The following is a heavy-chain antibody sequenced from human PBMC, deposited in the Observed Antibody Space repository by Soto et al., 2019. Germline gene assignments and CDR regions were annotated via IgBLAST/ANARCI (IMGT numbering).Heavy chain of an antibody. V-gene: IGHV3-21*01. CDR1: GFTFSSYG. CDR3: ARDQDTSLAIYYYYGMDV. Sequence: EVQLVESGGGLVKPGGSLRLSCAASGFTFSSYGMNWVRQTPGKGLEWVSSISSTSNYIYYADSVKGRFTISRDNAKNSLYLQMNSLRAEDTDVYYCARDQDTSLAIYYYYGMDVWGQGTTVTVSS. CDR2: ISSTSNYI. J-gene: IGHJ6*02. D-gene: IGHD5-18*01.